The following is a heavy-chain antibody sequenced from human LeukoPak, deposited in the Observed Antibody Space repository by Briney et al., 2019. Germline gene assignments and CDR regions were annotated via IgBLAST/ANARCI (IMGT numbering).Heavy chain of an antibody. CDR1: GYTFTSYG. D-gene: IGHD5-24*01. CDR2: ISAYNGNT. Sequence: GASVKVSCKASGYTFTSYGISWVRQSPGQGREWMGWISAYNGNTNYAQKLQGRVTMTTETSTSTDYMELRSLRSDDTAVYYCARTVEMATIPFGFDWGQGTLVTVSS. CDR3: ARTVEMATIPFGFD. V-gene: IGHV1-18*01. J-gene: IGHJ4*02.